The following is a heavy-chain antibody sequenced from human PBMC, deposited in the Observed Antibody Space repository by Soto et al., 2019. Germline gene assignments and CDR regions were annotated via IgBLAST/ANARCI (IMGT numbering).Heavy chain of an antibody. J-gene: IGHJ6*02. Sequence: PSEPLSFTCTVSFGPISSRGDYCIWIRHHPGKGLEWVGYFYNSGSVFYNSSLKSRVTISVDTSKNQFSLKLSSVTAADTAVYYCARGAVTNLYYYYYGMDVWGQGTTVTVSS. CDR2: FYNSGSV. CDR1: FGPISSRGDY. D-gene: IGHD4-4*01. V-gene: IGHV4-31*03. CDR3: ARGAVTNLYYYYYGMDV.